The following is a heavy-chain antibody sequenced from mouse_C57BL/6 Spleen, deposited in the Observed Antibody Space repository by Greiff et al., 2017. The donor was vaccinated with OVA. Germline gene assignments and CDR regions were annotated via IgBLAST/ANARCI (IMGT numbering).Heavy chain of an antibody. Sequence: EVQRVESGGGLVQPKGSLKLSCAASGFSFNTYAMNWVRQAPGKGLEWVARIRSKSNNYATDEADSVKDRFTISREDSESMLYLQMNNLKTEDTAMYYCVRQGLLTVPMDYWGQGTSVTVSS. CDR2: IRSKSNNYAT. CDR1: GFSFNTYA. CDR3: VRQGLLTVPMDY. J-gene: IGHJ4*01. V-gene: IGHV10-1*01. D-gene: IGHD3-1*01.